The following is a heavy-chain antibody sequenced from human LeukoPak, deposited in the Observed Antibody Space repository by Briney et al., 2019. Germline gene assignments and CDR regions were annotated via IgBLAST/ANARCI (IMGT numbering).Heavy chain of an antibody. Sequence: SETLSLTCTVSGGSISSYYWSWIRQPPGKGLEWIGYIYYSGSTNYNPSLKSRVTISVDTSKNQFSLKLSSVTAADTVVYYCAREGGYDGYSGSLSYYHYMDVWGKGTTVTVSS. V-gene: IGHV4-59*01. CDR1: GGSISSYY. D-gene: IGHD5-12*01. J-gene: IGHJ6*03. CDR3: AREGGYDGYSGSLSYYHYMDV. CDR2: IYYSGST.